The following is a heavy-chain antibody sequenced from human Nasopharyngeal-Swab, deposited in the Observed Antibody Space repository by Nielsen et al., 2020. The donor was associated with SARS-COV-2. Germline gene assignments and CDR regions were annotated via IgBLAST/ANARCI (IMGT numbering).Heavy chain of an antibody. CDR3: ARDGYSSSSVYYYYYYGMDV. Sequence: WVRQAPGQRLEWIGWIIVGSGNTNYAQKLQGRATMTTDTSTSTAYMELRSLRSDDTAVYYCARDGYSSSSVYYYYYYGMDVWGQGTTVTVSS. V-gene: IGHV1-18*01. CDR2: IIVGSGNT. D-gene: IGHD6-6*01. J-gene: IGHJ6*02.